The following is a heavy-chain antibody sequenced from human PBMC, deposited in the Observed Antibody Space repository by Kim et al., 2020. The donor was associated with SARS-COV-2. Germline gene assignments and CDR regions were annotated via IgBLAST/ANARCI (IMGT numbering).Heavy chain of an antibody. D-gene: IGHD2-15*01. CDR1: GFTRSLYS. J-gene: IGHJ3*02. Sequence: GGSLRLSCATAGFTRSLYSMNWVRQSPGKGLEWVSHISGPGTITKHEDSVRGRFTISRDNAKNSLFLQMNGLRAEDTAVYYCVRENYWAFDIWGQGTMVTGSS. CDR3: VRENYWAFDI. CDR2: ISGPGTIT. V-gene: IGHV3-48*04.